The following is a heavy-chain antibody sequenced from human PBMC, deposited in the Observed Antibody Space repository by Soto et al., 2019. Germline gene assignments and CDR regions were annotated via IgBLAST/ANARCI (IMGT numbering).Heavy chain of an antibody. J-gene: IGHJ5*02. Sequence: LSLTCTVSGGSISSSSYYWGWIRQPPGKGLEWIGSIYYSGSTYYNPSLKSRVTISVDTSKNQFSLKLSSVTAADTAVYYCARNTYYYDSSGYFQNWFDPWGQGTLVTVSS. D-gene: IGHD3-22*01. CDR1: GGSISSSSYY. V-gene: IGHV4-39*07. CDR3: ARNTYYYDSSGYFQNWFDP. CDR2: IYYSGST.